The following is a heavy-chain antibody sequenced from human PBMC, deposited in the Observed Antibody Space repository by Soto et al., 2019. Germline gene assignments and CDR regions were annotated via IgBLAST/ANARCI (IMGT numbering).Heavy chain of an antibody. V-gene: IGHV4-30-2*01. CDR2: IYHSGST. Sequence: SETLSLTCAVSGGSISSGGYSWSWIRQPPGKGLEWIGYIYHSGSTYYSPSLKSRVTISVDRSKNQFSLKLSSVTAADTAVYYCARGTTFDPWGQGTLVTVSS. J-gene: IGHJ5*02. D-gene: IGHD4-17*01. CDR3: ARGTTFDP. CDR1: GGSISSGGYS.